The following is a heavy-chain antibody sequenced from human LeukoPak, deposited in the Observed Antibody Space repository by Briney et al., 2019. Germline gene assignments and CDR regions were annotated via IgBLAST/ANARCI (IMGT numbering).Heavy chain of an antibody. D-gene: IGHD4-11*01. Sequence: GGSLRLSCAASGFTFSNYAMSWVRQAPGKGLEWVSTISGGGGSTYYADSVKGRFSFSRDNSKNTLYLQMNSLRAEDTAVYYCARDGDSNKLFDYWGQGTLVTVSS. J-gene: IGHJ4*02. CDR3: ARDGDSNKLFDY. CDR1: GFTFSNYA. V-gene: IGHV3-23*01. CDR2: ISGGGGST.